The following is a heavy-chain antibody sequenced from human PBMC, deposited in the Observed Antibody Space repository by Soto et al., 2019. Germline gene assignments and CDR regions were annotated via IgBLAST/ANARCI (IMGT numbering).Heavy chain of an antibody. Sequence: QVQLQESGPGLVKPSQTLSLTCTVSGGSISSGGYYWSWIRQHPGKGLEWIGYIYYSGSTYYNPSLKSRVTISVDTSKNQFSLKLSSVTAADTAVYYCARDRDWNYRDAFDIWGQGTMVTVSS. CDR2: IYYSGST. V-gene: IGHV4-31*03. J-gene: IGHJ3*02. D-gene: IGHD1-7*01. CDR1: GGSISSGGYY. CDR3: ARDRDWNYRDAFDI.